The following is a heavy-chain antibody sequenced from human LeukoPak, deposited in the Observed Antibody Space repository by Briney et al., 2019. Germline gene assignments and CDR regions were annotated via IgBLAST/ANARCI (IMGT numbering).Heavy chain of an antibody. V-gene: IGHV3-23*01. CDR1: GLPFICYA. CDR3: AKDRSWTPYYYDSSGYYPILYFDY. CDR2: ISGSGGIT. D-gene: IGHD3-22*01. J-gene: IGHJ4*02. Sequence: GGSLRLSCAASGLPFICYAMGSVRQTPGKGLELVSAISGSGGITYYAASERGQFPVRRDHSSNKLDLQMNSLRAEDTAVYYCAKDRSWTPYYYDSSGYYPILYFDYWGQGTLVTVSS.